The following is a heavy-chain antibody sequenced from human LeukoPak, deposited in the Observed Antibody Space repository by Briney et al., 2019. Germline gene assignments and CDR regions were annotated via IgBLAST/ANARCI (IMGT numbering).Heavy chain of an antibody. CDR3: ARPSTYYYDSSGYLGAFDI. CDR1: GGSISSYY. CDR2: IYYSGST. Sequence: SETLSLTCTVSGGSISSYYWSWSRQPPGKGLEWIGYIYYSGSTNYNPSLKSRVTISVDTSKNQFSLKLSSVTAADTAVYYCARPSTYYYDSSGYLGAFDIWGQGTMVTVSS. D-gene: IGHD3-22*01. J-gene: IGHJ3*02. V-gene: IGHV4-59*08.